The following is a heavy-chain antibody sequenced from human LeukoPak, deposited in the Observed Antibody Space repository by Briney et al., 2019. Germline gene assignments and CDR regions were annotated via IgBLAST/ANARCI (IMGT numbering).Heavy chain of an antibody. CDR1: GDSVSSNSAA. CDR2: TYYRSKWYN. J-gene: IGHJ3*02. CDR3: ARDQGYSSGWSDAFDI. D-gene: IGHD6-19*01. V-gene: IGHV6-1*01. Sequence: SQTLSLTCAISGDSVSSNSAAWNWIRQSPSRGLEWLGRTYYRSKWYNDYAVSVKSRISINPDSSKNQVSLQLNSVTPEDTAIYYCARDQGYSSGWSDAFDIWGQGTMVTVSS.